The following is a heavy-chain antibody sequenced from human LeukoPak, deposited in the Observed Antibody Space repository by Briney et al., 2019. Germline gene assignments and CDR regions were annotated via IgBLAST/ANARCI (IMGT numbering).Heavy chain of an antibody. CDR2: ISKDGSNK. CDR1: GFTFSSYA. CDR3: AAGEGLRSAFDI. J-gene: IGHJ3*02. D-gene: IGHD4-17*01. V-gene: IGHV3-30-3*01. Sequence: GGSLRLSCAASGFTFSSYAIYWVRQPPGKGLEWVAVISKDGSNKYYADSVKGRFTISRDNSKNTLFLQMNSLRVKDTAVYYCAAGEGLRSAFDIWGQGTMVTVSS.